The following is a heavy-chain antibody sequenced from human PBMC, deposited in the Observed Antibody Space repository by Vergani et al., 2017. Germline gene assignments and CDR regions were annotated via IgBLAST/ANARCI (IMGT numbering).Heavy chain of an antibody. CDR3: ARDQAPYDSSGLDY. D-gene: IGHD3-22*01. V-gene: IGHV3-53*01. J-gene: IGHJ4*02. CDR2: IYSGGST. Sequence: VQLVESGGGLVKPGGSLRLSCAASGFTVSSNYMSWVRQAPGKGLEWVSVIYSGGSTYYADSVKGRFTISRDNSKNTLYLQMNSLRAEDTAVYYCARDQAPYDSSGLDYWGQGTLVTVSS. CDR1: GFTVSSNY.